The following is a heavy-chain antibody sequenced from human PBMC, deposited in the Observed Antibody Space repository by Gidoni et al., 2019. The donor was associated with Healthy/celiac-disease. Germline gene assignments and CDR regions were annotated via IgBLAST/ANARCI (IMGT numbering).Heavy chain of an antibody. CDR1: GFPFSRYA. J-gene: IGHJ4*02. V-gene: IGHV3-23*01. D-gene: IGHD5-18*01. CDR3: AKDPLYSYGGGGFDY. CDR2: ISGSGGST. Sequence: EVQLLESGGGLVQPGGSLRLSCAASGFPFSRYARSWVRQAPGKGLEWVSAISGSGGSTYYADSVKGRFTISRDNSKNTLYLQMNSLRAEDTAVYYCAKDPLYSYGGGGFDYWGQGTLVTVSS.